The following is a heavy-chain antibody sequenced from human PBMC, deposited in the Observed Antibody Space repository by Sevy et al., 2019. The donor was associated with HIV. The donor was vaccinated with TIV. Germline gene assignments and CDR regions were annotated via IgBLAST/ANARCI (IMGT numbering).Heavy chain of an antibody. J-gene: IGHJ5*02. CDR1: GFTFSTYA. Sequence: GGSLRLSCKTSGFTFSTYAMHWVRQAPGKGLEWVASISRTPATTYYADSVRDRFTISRDNAKNSLYLEMNSLRDDDTAVNYCAREAYYYDSREANWFDPWGQGTLVTVSS. V-gene: IGHV3-48*02. CDR2: ISRTPATT. CDR3: AREAYYYDSREANWFDP. D-gene: IGHD3-22*01.